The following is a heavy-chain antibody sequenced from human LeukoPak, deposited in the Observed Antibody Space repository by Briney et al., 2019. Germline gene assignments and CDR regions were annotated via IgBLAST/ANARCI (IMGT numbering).Heavy chain of an antibody. V-gene: IGHV1-2*02. D-gene: IGHD6-13*01. Sequence: ASLRVSSEASRYTPTDDYTRWVPDAPGQRLERMGWINPNGGGTNTAQKFQGRVTVTRDTSISTAFMDLSSLRCDDTAVFYCARGPPRGTAAGPDFWGQGTLVTASS. J-gene: IGHJ4*02. CDR2: INPNGGGT. CDR1: RYTPTDDY. CDR3: ARGPPRGTAAGPDF.